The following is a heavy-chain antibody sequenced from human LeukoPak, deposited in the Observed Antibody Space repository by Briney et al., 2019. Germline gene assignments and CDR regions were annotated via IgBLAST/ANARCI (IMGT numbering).Heavy chain of an antibody. CDR3: AKLQHTGYDLARGFDY. CDR2: SNGSGGST. CDR1: GFTFSDYA. V-gene: IGHV3-23*01. J-gene: IGHJ4*02. Sequence: GGSLRLSCAASGFTFSDYAMSWVRQAPGKGLEWVSASNGSGGSTYYADSVKGRFTISRDNSKNTLYLQMNSLRAEDTALYYCAKLQHTGYDLARGFDYWGQGTLVTVSS. D-gene: IGHD5-12*01.